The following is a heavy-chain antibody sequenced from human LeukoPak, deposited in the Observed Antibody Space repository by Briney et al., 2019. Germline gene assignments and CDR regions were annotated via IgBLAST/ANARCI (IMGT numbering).Heavy chain of an antibody. J-gene: IGHJ5*02. CDR2: INPNSGGT. D-gene: IGHD3-10*01. Sequence: GASVTVSCGASGYTFTSYDINWVRQAPGQGLEWMGWINPNSGGTNYAQKFQGRVTMTRDTSISTAYMELSRLRSDDTAVYYCARDRAVWFGELSFDPWGQGTLVTVSS. V-gene: IGHV1-2*02. CDR1: GYTFTSYD. CDR3: ARDRAVWFGELSFDP.